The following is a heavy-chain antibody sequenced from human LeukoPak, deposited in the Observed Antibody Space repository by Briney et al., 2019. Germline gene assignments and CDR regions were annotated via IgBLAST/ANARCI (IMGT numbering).Heavy chain of an antibody. CDR2: ISTYNGNT. D-gene: IGHD2-15*01. Sequence: GASVKVSCKASGYTFTSYGISWVRQAPGRGLEWMGWISTYNGNTKSAQKLQGRVTMTTDTSTNTAYMELRSLRSDDTAVYYCAKEADSWFDPWGQGTLVTVSS. CDR1: GYTFTSYG. CDR3: AKEADSWFDP. V-gene: IGHV1-18*01. J-gene: IGHJ5*02.